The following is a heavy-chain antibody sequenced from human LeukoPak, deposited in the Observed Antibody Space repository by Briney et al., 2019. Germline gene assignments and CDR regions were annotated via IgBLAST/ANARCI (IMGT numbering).Heavy chain of an antibody. D-gene: IGHD2-15*01. CDR2: ISNDGSSR. J-gene: IGHJ4*02. V-gene: IGHV3-30*03. CDR1: EVTFSNYG. CDR3: VSGTCGGSCYILDY. Sequence: GGSLRLSCEASEVTFSNYGMHWVRQAPGKGLEWLAVISNDGSSRQYRDSVKGRFTVSRDNSKNTLYLQMNSLRAEDTAVYYCVSGTCGGSCYILDYWGQGTLVTVSS.